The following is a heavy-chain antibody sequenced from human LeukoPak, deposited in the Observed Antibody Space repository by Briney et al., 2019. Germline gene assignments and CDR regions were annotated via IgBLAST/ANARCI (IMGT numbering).Heavy chain of an antibody. CDR2: IRDSGGKI. D-gene: IGHD4-11*01. CDR1: GLTFSSYA. CDR3: ARERMTYTY. V-gene: IGHV3-23*01. Sequence: GGSLRLSCAASGLTFSSYAMSWVRQAPGKGLEWVSAIRDSGGKIYYADSVKGRFTISRDNSKNTLYLQMNSLRAEDTALYYWARERMTYTYWGQGTLVIVSS. J-gene: IGHJ4*02.